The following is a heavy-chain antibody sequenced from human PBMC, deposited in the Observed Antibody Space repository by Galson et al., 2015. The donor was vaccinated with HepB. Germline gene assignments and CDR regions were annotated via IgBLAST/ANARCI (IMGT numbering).Heavy chain of an antibody. V-gene: IGHV3-21*01. CDR1: GFTFSSYS. Sequence: SLRLSCAASGFTFSSYSMNWVRQAPGKGLEWVSSISSSSSYIYYADSVKGRFTISRDNAKNSLYLQMNSLRAEDTAVYYCAKSRGTMAAAGDHWGQGTQVTVSS. J-gene: IGHJ4*02. D-gene: IGHD6-13*01. CDR3: AKSRGTMAAAGDH. CDR2: ISSSSSYI.